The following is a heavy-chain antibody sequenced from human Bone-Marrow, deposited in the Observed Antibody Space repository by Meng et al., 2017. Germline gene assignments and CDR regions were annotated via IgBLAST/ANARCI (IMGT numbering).Heavy chain of an antibody. V-gene: IGHV1-8*01. CDR3: ARDARWIQLPAFDY. Sequence: VQLVQSGAEVTKPGGSVTVSWNASGYTFTSYDINWVRQDPGGGREWMGWMNPNSGNTGYAPKFQGRVTMTRNNSKSTAYMELSSLRSDDTAVYYCARDARWIQLPAFDYWGQGTLVTVSS. CDR2: MNPNSGNT. J-gene: IGHJ4*02. CDR1: GYTFTSYD. D-gene: IGHD5-24*01.